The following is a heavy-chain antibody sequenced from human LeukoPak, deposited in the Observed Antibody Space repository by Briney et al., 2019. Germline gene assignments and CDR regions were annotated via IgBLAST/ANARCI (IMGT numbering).Heavy chain of an antibody. CDR1: GFTFSSYA. Sequence: GGSLRLSCAASGFTFSSYAMSWVRQAPGKGLEWVSAISGSGGSTYYADSVKGRFTISRDNSKNTLYLQMNSLRAEDTAVYYCAKDFADDSSGYYYDDYYYYGMDVWGQGTTVTVSS. J-gene: IGHJ6*02. CDR2: ISGSGGST. V-gene: IGHV3-23*01. D-gene: IGHD3-22*01. CDR3: AKDFADDSSGYYYDDYYYYGMDV.